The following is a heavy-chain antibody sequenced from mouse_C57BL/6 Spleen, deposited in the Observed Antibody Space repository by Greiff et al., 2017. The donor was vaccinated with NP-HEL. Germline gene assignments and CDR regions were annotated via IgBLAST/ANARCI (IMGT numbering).Heavy chain of an antibody. J-gene: IGHJ2*01. D-gene: IGHD1-1*01. CDR3: ARHGVTTVVGDY. V-gene: IGHV5-6*02. Sequence: DVMLVESGGDLVKPGGSLKLSCAASGFTSSSYGMSWVRQTPDKRLEWVATISSGGSYTYYPDSVKGRFTISRDTAKNTLYLQMSSLKSEDTAMYYCARHGVTTVVGDYWGQGTTLTVSS. CDR2: ISSGGSYT. CDR1: GFTSSSYG.